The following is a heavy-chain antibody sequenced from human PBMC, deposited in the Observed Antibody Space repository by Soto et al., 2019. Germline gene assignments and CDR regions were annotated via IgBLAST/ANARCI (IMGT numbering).Heavy chain of an antibody. CDR2: ISYDGSNK. D-gene: IGHD3-22*01. V-gene: IGHV3-30-3*01. J-gene: IGHJ4*02. CDR3: ASGALYYYDSSAPTPRD. Sequence: QVQLVESGGGVVQPGRSLRLSCAASGFTFSSYAMHWVRQAPGKGLEWVAVISYDGSNKYYADSVKGRFTISRDNSKNTLYLQMNSVKAEDTAVYYCASGALYYYDSSAPTPRDWGQGTLVTVSS. CDR1: GFTFSSYA.